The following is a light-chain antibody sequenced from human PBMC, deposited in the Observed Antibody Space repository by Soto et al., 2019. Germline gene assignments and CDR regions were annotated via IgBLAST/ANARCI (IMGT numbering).Light chain of an antibody. CDR3: QQYSSGM. CDR2: GAS. CDR1: QSVDSNY. V-gene: IGKV3-20*01. Sequence: EIVLTQSPGTLSLSPGERATLSCRASQSVDSNYLAWYQQKPGQAPRLLIYGASRRATGTPDRFSGGGSGTDFTLTISRLEPEDFAVYYCQQYSSGMFGQGTKVEIK. J-gene: IGKJ1*01.